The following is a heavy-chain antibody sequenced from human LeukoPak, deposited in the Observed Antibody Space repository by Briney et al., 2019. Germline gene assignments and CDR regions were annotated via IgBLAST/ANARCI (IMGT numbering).Heavy chain of an antibody. CDR1: GYSFTSHW. CDR2: IYPGDSNT. V-gene: IGHV5-51*01. J-gene: IGHJ6*02. CDR3: ARHNGYSNYNYGMDV. D-gene: IGHD4-11*01. Sequence: GESLKISCKGFGYSFTSHWIGWVRQMPGKGLEWIGIIYPGDSNTRYSPSFQGQVTISADKSTAYLQWTSLKASDTAMYYCARHNGYSNYNYGMDVWGQGTTVTVSS.